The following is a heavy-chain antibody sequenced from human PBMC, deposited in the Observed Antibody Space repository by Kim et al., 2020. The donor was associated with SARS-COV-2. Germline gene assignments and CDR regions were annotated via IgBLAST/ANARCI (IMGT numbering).Heavy chain of an antibody. CDR1: GFPFSSFA. J-gene: IGHJ6*02. Sequence: GGSLRLSCAASGFPFSSFAMHWVRQAPGKGLEWVAVISYDGSNKYYADSVTGRFTISRDNSKNTVFLQMNSLRPEDTALYYCARDGNSGVAVAGTHYYYGMDVWGQGTTVTVSS. V-gene: IGHV3-30-3*01. CDR2: ISYDGSNK. D-gene: IGHD6-19*01. CDR3: ARDGNSGVAVAGTHYYYGMDV.